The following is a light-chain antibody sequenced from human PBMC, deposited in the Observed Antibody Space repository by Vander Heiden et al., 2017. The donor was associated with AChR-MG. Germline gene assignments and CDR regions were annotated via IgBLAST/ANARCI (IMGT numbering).Light chain of an antibody. Sequence: DIVMTQSPLSLPVTPGEPASISCRSSRSLLESNGDNFLDWYLQKPGQSPHLLIYLGSNRASGVPDRFSGSGSGTDFTLKISRVEAEDVGVYYCMQALQTPYTFGQGTKLEIK. J-gene: IGKJ2*01. CDR2: LGS. CDR3: MQALQTPYT. CDR1: RSLLESNGDNF. V-gene: IGKV2-28*01.